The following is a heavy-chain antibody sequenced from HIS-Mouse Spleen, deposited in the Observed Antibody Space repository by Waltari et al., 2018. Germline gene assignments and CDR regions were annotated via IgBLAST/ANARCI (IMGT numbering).Heavy chain of an antibody. J-gene: IGHJ4*02. Sequence: QVQLQESGPGLVKPSENLSLTCTVSGYSISSGYYWGWIRQPPGKGLEWIGSIYHSGSTYYNPSLKSRVTISVDTSKNQFSLKLSSVTAADTAVYYCARADDFWSGSFDYWGQGTLVTVSS. D-gene: IGHD3-3*01. CDR3: ARADDFWSGSFDY. CDR2: IYHSGST. V-gene: IGHV4-38-2*02. CDR1: GYSISSGYY.